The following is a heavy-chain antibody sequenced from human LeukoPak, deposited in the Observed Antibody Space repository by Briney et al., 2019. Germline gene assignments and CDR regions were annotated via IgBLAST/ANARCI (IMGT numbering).Heavy chain of an antibody. CDR2: ISAYNGNT. CDR1: GYTFTSYG. Sequence: ASVKVSCKASGYTFTSYGISWVRQAPGQGLEWMEWISAYNGNTNYAQKLQGRVTMTTDTSTSTAYMELRSLRSDDTAVYYCARDRRGYSGYDPLDYWGQGTLVTVSS. V-gene: IGHV1-18*01. CDR3: ARDRRGYSGYDPLDY. J-gene: IGHJ4*02. D-gene: IGHD5-12*01.